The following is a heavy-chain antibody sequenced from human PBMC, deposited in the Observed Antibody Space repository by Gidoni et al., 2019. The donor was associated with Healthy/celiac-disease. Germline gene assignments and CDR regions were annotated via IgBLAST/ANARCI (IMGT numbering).Heavy chain of an antibody. D-gene: IGHD5-12*01. V-gene: IGHV3-21*01. CDR2: ISSSSSYI. CDR3: ARDGYSGSYFDY. Sequence: DVQLVASGGGRVKPGGSLRLSCAAAGFTFSSYSMNWVRQAPGKGLEWVSSISSSSSYIYYADSVKGRFTISRDNAKNSLYLQMNSLRAEDTAVYYCARDGYSGSYFDYWGQGTLVTVSS. J-gene: IGHJ4*02. CDR1: GFTFSSYS.